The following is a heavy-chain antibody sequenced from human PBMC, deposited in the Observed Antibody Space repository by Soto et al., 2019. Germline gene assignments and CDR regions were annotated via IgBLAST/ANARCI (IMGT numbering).Heavy chain of an antibody. CDR1: GYTFSNAW. Sequence: GGSLRIACAASGYTFSNAWMNWVRQAPGKGLEWVGRIKSKTDGGTTDYAAPVKGRFTISRDDSKNTLYLQMNSLKTEDTAVYYCTTTMIVVVYEYYFDYWGQGTLVTVSS. CDR3: TTTMIVVVYEYYFDY. V-gene: IGHV3-15*07. CDR2: IKSKTDGGTT. D-gene: IGHD3-22*01. J-gene: IGHJ4*02.